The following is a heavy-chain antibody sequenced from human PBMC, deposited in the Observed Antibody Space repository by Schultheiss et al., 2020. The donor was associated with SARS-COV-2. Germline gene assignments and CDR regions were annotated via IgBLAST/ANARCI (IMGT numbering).Heavy chain of an antibody. J-gene: IGHJ6*02. D-gene: IGHD1-1*01. Sequence: GESLKISCKGSGYSFTSYWIGWVRQMPGKGLEWMGIIYPGDSDTRYSPSFQGQVTISADKSISTAYLQWSSLKASDTAMYYCARPTYNWNAGVTSYYYYGMDVWGQGTTVTVSS. CDR2: IYPGDSDT. V-gene: IGHV5-51*01. CDR1: GYSFTSYW. CDR3: ARPTYNWNAGVTSYYYYGMDV.